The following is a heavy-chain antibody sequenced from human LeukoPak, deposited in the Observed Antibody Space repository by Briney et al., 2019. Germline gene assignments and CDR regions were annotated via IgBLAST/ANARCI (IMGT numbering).Heavy chain of an antibody. Sequence: SETLSLTCSGSGGSISSYYWSWIRQPPRQGLESIGYIYYSGSTNYKPSLKSRGTISVDTSKNQFSLKLSSVTAADTAVYYCARVDPDSSSTLEVFDYWGQGTLVTVSS. CDR3: ARVDPDSSSTLEVFDY. J-gene: IGHJ4*02. D-gene: IGHD6-6*01. V-gene: IGHV4-59*01. CDR2: IYYSGST. CDR1: GGSISSYY.